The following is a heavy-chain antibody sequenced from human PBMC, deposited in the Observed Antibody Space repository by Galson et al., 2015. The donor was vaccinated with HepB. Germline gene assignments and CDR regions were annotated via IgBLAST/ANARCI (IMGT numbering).Heavy chain of an antibody. D-gene: IGHD2-15*01. Sequence: SLRLSCAASGFRFSSYGMHWVRQAPGKGLEWVAVTSYDGSHKYYDDSVKGRFTISRDNSKNTLYLQMNSLRGDDTAVYYCARRSLAADDGFDPWGQGTLVTVSS. J-gene: IGHJ5*02. CDR1: GFRFSSYG. CDR2: TSYDGSHK. V-gene: IGHV3-30*03. CDR3: ARRSLAADDGFDP.